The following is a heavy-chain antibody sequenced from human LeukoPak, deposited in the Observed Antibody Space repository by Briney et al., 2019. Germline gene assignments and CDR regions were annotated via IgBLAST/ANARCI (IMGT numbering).Heavy chain of an antibody. CDR2: IKQDGSEK. CDR1: GFTFSSYW. D-gene: IGHD3-16*02. V-gene: IGHV3-7*01. CDR3: ARDTTHYDYVWGSYRLIHSFDY. J-gene: IGHJ4*02. Sequence: GGSLRLSCAASGFTFSSYWMSWVRQAPGKGLEWVANIKQDGSEKYYVDSVKGRFTISRDNAKNSLYLQMNSLRAEDTAVYYCARDTTHYDYVWGSYRLIHSFDYWGQGTLVTVSS.